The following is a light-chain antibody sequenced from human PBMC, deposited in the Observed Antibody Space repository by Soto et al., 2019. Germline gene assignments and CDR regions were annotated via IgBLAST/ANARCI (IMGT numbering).Light chain of an antibody. J-gene: IGKJ4*01. Sequence: DIRLPQSPSFLSASVGDRVTITCRARQGISSYLAWYQQKPGKAPKLLIYAASTLQSGVPSRFSGSGSGADFTLTISSLQPEDVATYYCQQLHSYPRTFGGGTKVEIK. V-gene: IGKV1-9*01. CDR2: AAS. CDR3: QQLHSYPRT. CDR1: QGISSY.